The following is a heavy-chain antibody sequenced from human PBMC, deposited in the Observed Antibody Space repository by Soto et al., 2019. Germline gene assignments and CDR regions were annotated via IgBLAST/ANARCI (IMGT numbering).Heavy chain of an antibody. CDR3: AREGIRFSGVIVFYGMEV. J-gene: IGHJ6*02. D-gene: IGHD3-3*01. CDR2: INPSSGNT. CDR1: GYSFTRHD. Sequence: QVQLVQSGAEVKKPGASVKVSCKASGYSFTRHDINWVRQAPGQGLEWMGWINPSSGNTGYAQRFLGRLTMTTDTFTSTAYMELSGLKSEDTAIYYCAREGIRFSGVIVFYGMEVWGQGTTVTVPS. V-gene: IGHV1-8*01.